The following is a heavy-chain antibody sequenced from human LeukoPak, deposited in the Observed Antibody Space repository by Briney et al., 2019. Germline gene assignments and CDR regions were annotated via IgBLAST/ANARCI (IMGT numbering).Heavy chain of an antibody. Sequence: GASVKVSCKASGHTFTAYYMFWVRQAPGQGLEWMGWINPNSGGTNYAPKFQGRVTMTRDTSISTAYMELSRLRSDDTAVYYCARVKDYDFWSGYCFDYWGQGTLVTVSS. CDR2: INPNSGGT. J-gene: IGHJ4*02. CDR3: ARVKDYDFWSGYCFDY. D-gene: IGHD3-3*01. CDR1: GHTFTAYY. V-gene: IGHV1-2*02.